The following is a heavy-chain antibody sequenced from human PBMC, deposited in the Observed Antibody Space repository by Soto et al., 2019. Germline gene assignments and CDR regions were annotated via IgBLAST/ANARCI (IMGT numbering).Heavy chain of an antibody. CDR3: ARVWYYYYGMDV. J-gene: IGHJ6*02. V-gene: IGHV4-34*01. CDR2: INHSGST. CDR1: GGSFSGYY. Sequence: SETLSLTCAVYGGSFSGYYWSWIRQPPGKGLEWIGEINHSGSTNYNPSLKSRVTISVDTSKNQFSLKLSSVTAADTAVYYCARVWYYYYGMDVWGQGTAVTVSS.